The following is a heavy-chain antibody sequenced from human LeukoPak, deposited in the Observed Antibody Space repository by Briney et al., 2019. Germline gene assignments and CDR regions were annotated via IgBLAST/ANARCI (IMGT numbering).Heavy chain of an antibody. J-gene: IGHJ6*02. CDR1: GFTFSSYW. V-gene: IGHV3-7*01. D-gene: IGHD2-2*02. CDR2: IKQDGSEK. CDR3: ARPRGLYYYSGMDV. Sequence: GGSLRLSCAASGFTFSSYWMSWVRQAPGKGLEWVANIKQDGSEKYYVDSVKGRFTISRDNAKNSLYLQMNSLRAEDTAIYYCARPRGLYYYSGMDVWGQGTTVTVSS.